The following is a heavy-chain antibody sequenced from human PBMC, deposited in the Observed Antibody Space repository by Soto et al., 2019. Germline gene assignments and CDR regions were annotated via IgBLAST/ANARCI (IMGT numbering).Heavy chain of an antibody. CDR3: ARGGDTILTGYSSDYYGMDV. CDR2: IWYDGSNK. V-gene: IGHV3-33*01. CDR1: GFTFSSYG. D-gene: IGHD3-9*01. Sequence: QVQLVESGGGVVQPGRSLRLSCAASGFTFSSYGMHWVRQAPGKGLEWVAVIWYDGSNKYYADSVKGRFTISRDNSKNTLYLQMNSLRAEDTAVYYCARGGDTILTGYSSDYYGMDVWGQGTTVTVSS. J-gene: IGHJ6*02.